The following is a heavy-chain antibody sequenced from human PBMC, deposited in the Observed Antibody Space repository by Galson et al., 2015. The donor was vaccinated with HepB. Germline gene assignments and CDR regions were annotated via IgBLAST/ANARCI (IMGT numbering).Heavy chain of an antibody. CDR1: GFTFSSYG. V-gene: IGHV3-23*01. CDR2: ISSSGGNT. J-gene: IGHJ4*02. CDR3: AKSGQGDN. D-gene: IGHD3-10*01. Sequence: SLRLSCAASGFTFSSYGMSWVRQAPGKGLEWVSTISSSGGNTYYADSVKGRFNISRDNSKNTLYVHLQMNSLRAEDTAIYYCAKSGQGDNWGQGTLVTVSS.